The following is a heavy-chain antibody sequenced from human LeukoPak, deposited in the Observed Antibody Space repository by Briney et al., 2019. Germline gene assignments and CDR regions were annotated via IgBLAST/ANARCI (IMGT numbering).Heavy chain of an antibody. V-gene: IGHV1-2*04. CDR3: ARRRILGDYIFDY. CDR1: GYTFTGYY. J-gene: IGHJ4*02. D-gene: IGHD4-17*01. CDR2: INPNSGGT. Sequence: ASVKVSCKASGYTFTGYYMHWVRQAPGQGLEWKGWINPNSGGTNYAQKFQGWVTMTRDTSISTAYMELSRLRSDDTAVYYCARRRILGDYIFDYWGQGTLVTVSS.